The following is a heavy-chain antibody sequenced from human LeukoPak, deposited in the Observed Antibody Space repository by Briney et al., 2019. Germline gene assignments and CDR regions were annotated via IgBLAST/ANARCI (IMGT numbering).Heavy chain of an antibody. CDR3: ARSRSGYYSGYFDY. D-gene: IGHD3-3*01. Sequence: SETLSLTCAVSGGSFSGYYWSWIRQPPGKGLEWIGEINHSGSTNYNPSLKSRVTISVDTSKNQFSLKLSSVTAADTAVYYCARSRSGYYSGYFDYWGQGTLVTVSS. J-gene: IGHJ4*02. CDR1: GGSFSGYY. CDR2: INHSGST. V-gene: IGHV4-34*01.